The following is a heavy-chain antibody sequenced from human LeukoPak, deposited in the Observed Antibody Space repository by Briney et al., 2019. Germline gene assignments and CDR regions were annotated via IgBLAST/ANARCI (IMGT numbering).Heavy chain of an antibody. CDR2: ISSSGGST. CDR3: AKDVNWNPSDAFDI. D-gene: IGHD1-1*01. Sequence: GGSLRLSCAASGFTFSSYAMSWVRQAPGKGLEWVSGISSSGGSTYYADSVKGRFTISRDNSKNTLYLQMNSLRAEDTALYYCAKDVNWNPSDAFDIWGQGTMVTVSS. V-gene: IGHV3-23*01. J-gene: IGHJ3*02. CDR1: GFTFSSYA.